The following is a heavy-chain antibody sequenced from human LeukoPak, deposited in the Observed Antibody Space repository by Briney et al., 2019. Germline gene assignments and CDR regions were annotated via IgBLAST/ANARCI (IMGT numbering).Heavy chain of an antibody. CDR3: ARGLGSSSPNFDY. Sequence: ASVKVPCKASGYTFTGYYMHWVRQAPGQGLEWMGWINPNSGGTNYAQKFQGRVTMTRDTSISTAYMELSRLRSDDTAVYYCARGLGSSSPNFDYWGQGTLVTVSS. CDR1: GYTFTGYY. J-gene: IGHJ4*02. CDR2: INPNSGGT. D-gene: IGHD6-6*01. V-gene: IGHV1-2*02.